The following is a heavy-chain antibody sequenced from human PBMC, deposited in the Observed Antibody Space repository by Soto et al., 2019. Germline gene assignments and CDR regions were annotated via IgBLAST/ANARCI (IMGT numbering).Heavy chain of an antibody. CDR1: GGSISSSSYY. D-gene: IGHD2-15*01. CDR3: ARRGDTHTFDY. Sequence: SETLSLTCTVSGGSISSSSYYWGWIRQPPGKGLEWIGSIYYSGSTYYNPSLESRVTISVDTSKNQFSLKLSSLRSEDTAVYYCARRGDTHTFDYWGQGTLVTVSS. CDR2: IYYSGST. V-gene: IGHV4-39*07. J-gene: IGHJ4*02.